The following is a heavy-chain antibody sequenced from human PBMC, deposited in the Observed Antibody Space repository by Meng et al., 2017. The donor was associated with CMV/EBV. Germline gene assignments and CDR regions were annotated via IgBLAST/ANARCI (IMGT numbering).Heavy chain of an antibody. Sequence: SETLSLTCTVSGGSISSYYWSWIRQPPGKGLEWIGYIYYSGSTNYNPSLKSRVTIAVDTSKNQFSLELSSVTAADTAVYYCARAYQRPYGMDVWGQGTTVTVSS. D-gene: IGHD5-24*01. J-gene: IGHJ6*02. V-gene: IGHV4-59*01. CDR2: IYYSGST. CDR3: ARAYQRPYGMDV. CDR1: GGSISSYY.